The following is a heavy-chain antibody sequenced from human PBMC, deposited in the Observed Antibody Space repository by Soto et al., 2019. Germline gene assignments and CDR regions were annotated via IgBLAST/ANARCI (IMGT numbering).Heavy chain of an antibody. Sequence: QVQMEQSGAEVKKPGASVKVSCKTSGFTFRSNGIVWVRQAPGQRLEWMGWFSPYNGNTRYAQKVQGRVTLTTDVSTTTAYMELRGLRSDDTAVYYCARGKYFYDNSGWGIFDYWGQGTLVTVSS. V-gene: IGHV1-18*04. D-gene: IGHD3-22*01. CDR2: FSPYNGNT. J-gene: IGHJ4*02. CDR1: GFTFRSNG. CDR3: ARGKYFYDNSGWGIFDY.